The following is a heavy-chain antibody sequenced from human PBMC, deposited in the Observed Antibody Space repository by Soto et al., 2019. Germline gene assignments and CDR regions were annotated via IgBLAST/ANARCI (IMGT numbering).Heavy chain of an antibody. D-gene: IGHD3-22*01. CDR3: ARWVYDSSGYYYYYYYGMDV. Sequence: QVQLVQSGAEVKKPGSSVKVSCKASGGTFSSYAISWVRQAPGQGLEWMGGIIPIFGTANYAQKFQGRVTITAEESTSTAYMELSSLRSEDTAVYYCARWVYDSSGYYYYYYYGMDVWGQGTTVTVSS. V-gene: IGHV1-69*01. CDR2: IIPIFGTA. J-gene: IGHJ6*02. CDR1: GGTFSSYA.